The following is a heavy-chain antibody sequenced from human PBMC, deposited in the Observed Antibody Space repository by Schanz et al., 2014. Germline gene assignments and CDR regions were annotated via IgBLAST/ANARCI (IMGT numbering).Heavy chain of an antibody. V-gene: IGHV1-8*01. CDR3: ARDYFGSGSHYVFDH. Sequence: QVLQVQSGSELKKPGASVKVSCKASGYNITSNDVTWVRQATGQGLEWMGWTNPNSGNTGYAQKLQGRVTMTADTSTSTAYMDLRSLTSDDTAVYFCARDYFGSGSHYVFDHWGQGTLVTVSS. CDR1: GYNITSND. D-gene: IGHD3-10*01. CDR2: TNPNSGNT. J-gene: IGHJ4*02.